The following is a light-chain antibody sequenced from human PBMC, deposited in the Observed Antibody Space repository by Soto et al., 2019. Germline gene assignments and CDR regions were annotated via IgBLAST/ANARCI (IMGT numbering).Light chain of an antibody. J-gene: IGKJ2*01. CDR1: QSVSIW. V-gene: IGKV1-5*01. CDR2: DAA. Sequence: DIQMTPSPSTLSASVGDRVTITCRASQSVSIWLAWYQQKPGKAPRLLIYDAASLKTGVPSRFSGSGSGTNFTLTISNLQPDDFATYYCQYDSSFGQGTKVDIK. CDR3: QYDSS.